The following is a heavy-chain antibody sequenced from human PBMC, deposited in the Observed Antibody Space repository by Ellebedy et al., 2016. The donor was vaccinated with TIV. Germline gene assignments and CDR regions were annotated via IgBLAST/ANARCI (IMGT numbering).Heavy chain of an antibody. V-gene: IGHV3-30*18. J-gene: IGHJ5*01. D-gene: IGHD4-17*01. Sequence: PGGSLRLSCAASGFTFSSYGMNWVRQAPGKGLEWVAVISYDGSTKYYADSVKGRFTISRDDSKNTVYLQMNSLRPEDTAVYYCAKEYADYGRQYNCWFDSWGQGTLVTVSS. CDR1: GFTFSSYG. CDR3: AKEYADYGRQYNCWFDS. CDR2: ISYDGSTK.